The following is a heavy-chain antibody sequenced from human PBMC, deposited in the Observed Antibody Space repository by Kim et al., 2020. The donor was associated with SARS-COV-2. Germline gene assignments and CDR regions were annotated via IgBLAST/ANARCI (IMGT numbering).Heavy chain of an antibody. CDR3: ARDYTLTEQPFDF. D-gene: IGHD1-1*01. Sequence: GGSLRLSCATSGFNFRGYSMNWVRQPPGKGLEWISSISGGGSSVYYADSVKGRFIISRDNAKDSLYLQMNSLSDGDTAVYYCARDYTLTEQPFDFWGQGT. V-gene: IGHV3-48*02. CDR2: ISGGGSSV. J-gene: IGHJ4*02. CDR1: GFNFRGYS.